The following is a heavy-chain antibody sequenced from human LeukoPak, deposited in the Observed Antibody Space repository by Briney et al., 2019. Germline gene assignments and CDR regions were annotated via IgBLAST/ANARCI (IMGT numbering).Heavy chain of an antibody. CDR2: IYHSGST. Sequence: PSETLSLTYAVSGGSISSSNWWSWVRQPPGKGLEWIGEIYHSGSTNYNPSLKSRVTISVDKSKNQFSLKLSSVTAADTAVYYCARTLRITMIVVVPDLNWFDPWGQGTLVTVSS. CDR1: GGSISSSNW. V-gene: IGHV4-4*02. J-gene: IGHJ5*02. CDR3: ARTLRITMIVVVPDLNWFDP. D-gene: IGHD3-22*01.